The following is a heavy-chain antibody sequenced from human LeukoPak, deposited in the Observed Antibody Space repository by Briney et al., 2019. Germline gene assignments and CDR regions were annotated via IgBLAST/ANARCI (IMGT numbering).Heavy chain of an antibody. CDR3: ARGGYPRY. CDR1: GFSFSDYG. Sequence: GGSLGLSCDTSGFSFSDYGMNWVRQAPGKGLEWVSSIGSGGHTFYADSVKGRFTISRDNAKNSMYLQMNSLRAEDTAVYYCARGGYPRYWGQGSLVTVSS. D-gene: IGHD3-22*01. J-gene: IGHJ4*02. V-gene: IGHV3-69-1*01. CDR2: IGSGGHT.